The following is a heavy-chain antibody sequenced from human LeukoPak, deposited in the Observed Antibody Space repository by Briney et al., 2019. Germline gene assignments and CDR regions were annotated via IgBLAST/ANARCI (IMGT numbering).Heavy chain of an antibody. J-gene: IGHJ3*02. CDR2: IYPGDSDT. CDR3: ARHVAGSGSYYAFDI. D-gene: IGHD3-10*01. Sequence: GESLKISCKGSGYSFTSYWIGWVRQMSGKGLEWMGIIYPGDSDTRYSPSFQGQVTISADKSISTAYLQWSSLKASDTAMYYCARHVAGSGSYYAFDIWGQGTMVTVSS. CDR1: GYSFTSYW. V-gene: IGHV5-51*01.